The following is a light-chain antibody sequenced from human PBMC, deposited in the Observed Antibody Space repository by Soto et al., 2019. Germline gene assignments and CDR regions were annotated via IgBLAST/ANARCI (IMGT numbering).Light chain of an antibody. J-gene: IGKJ1*01. CDR3: QQYVHWPPGA. V-gene: IGKV3D-15*01. Sequence: EIVMTQSPGTLSVSPGERATLSCRASQTVSRHLAWYQQRLGQAPRLLIYGASSRATGIPDRFSGSGSGTDFTLTISRLEPEDFAVYYCQQYVHWPPGAFGQGTKVDIK. CDR2: GAS. CDR1: QTVSRH.